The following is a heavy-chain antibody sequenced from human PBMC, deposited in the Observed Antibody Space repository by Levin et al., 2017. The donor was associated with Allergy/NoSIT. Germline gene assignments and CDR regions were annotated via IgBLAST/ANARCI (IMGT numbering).Heavy chain of an antibody. J-gene: IGHJ4*02. V-gene: IGHV5-51*01. CDR3: ARRGAGSDGRVRGLSFDY. CDR2: IYPDDSDT. Sequence: GESLKISCKGSGYSFTSYWIGWVRQMPGKGLEWMGIIYPDDSDTRYSPSFRGQVTISADKSISTAYLHWSSLKASDTAMYYCARRGAGSDGRVRGLSFDYWGQGTLVTVSS. D-gene: IGHD3-10*01. CDR1: GYSFTSYW.